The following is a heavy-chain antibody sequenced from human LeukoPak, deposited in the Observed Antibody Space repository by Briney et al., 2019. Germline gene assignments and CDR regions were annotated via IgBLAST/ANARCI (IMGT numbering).Heavy chain of an antibody. CDR2: IIPIFGTA. CDR3: ARGHTDCGGDCYSGAKGYYYYMDV. CDR1: GGTFSSYA. J-gene: IGHJ6*03. Sequence: EAPVKVSCKASGGTFSSYAISWVRQAPGQGLEWMGGIIPIFGTANYAQKFQGRVTITTDESTSTAYMELSSLRSEDTAVYYCARGHTDCGGDCYSGAKGYYYYMDVWGKGTTVTVSS. V-gene: IGHV1-69*05. D-gene: IGHD2-21*02.